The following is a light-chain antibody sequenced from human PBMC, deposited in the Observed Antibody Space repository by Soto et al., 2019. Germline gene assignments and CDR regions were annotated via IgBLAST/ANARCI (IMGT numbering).Light chain of an antibody. CDR3: QQANSFPYT. J-gene: IGKJ2*01. Sequence: DIQMTQAPSSVSASVGDRVTITCRASQGISSWLAWYQHKPGKAPKLLIYAASSLQSGVPSRFSGSGSGTDFTPTISSLQPEDFATYYCQQANSFPYTFGQGTKVEIK. CDR2: AAS. V-gene: IGKV1-12*01. CDR1: QGISSW.